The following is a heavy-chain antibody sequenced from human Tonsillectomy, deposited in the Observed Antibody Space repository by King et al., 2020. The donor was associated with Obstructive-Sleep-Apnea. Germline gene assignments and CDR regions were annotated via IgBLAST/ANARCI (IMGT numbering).Heavy chain of an antibody. V-gene: IGHV3-30*03. J-gene: IGHJ4*02. CDR3: ASPMGIAAAGTEKTRLYPFDY. Sequence: VQLVESGGGVVQPGRSLRLSCAASGFTFSSYGMHWVRQAPGKGLEWVAVISYDGSNKYYADSVKGRFTISRDNSKNTLYLQMNSLRAEDTAVYYCASPMGIAAAGTEKTRLYPFDYWGQGTLVTVSS. CDR2: ISYDGSNK. D-gene: IGHD6-13*01. CDR1: GFTFSSYG.